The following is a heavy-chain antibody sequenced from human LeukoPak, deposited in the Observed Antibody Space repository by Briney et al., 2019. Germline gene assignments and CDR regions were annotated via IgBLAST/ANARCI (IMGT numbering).Heavy chain of an antibody. CDR3: ARAGGDYYYGMDV. CDR2: IYSGGST. Sequence: GGSLRLSCEASGFTVSSNYMSWVRQAPGKGLEWVSVIYSGGSTYYADSVKGRFTISRHNSKNTLYLQMNSLRAEDTAVYYCARAGGDYYYGMDVWGQGTTVTVSS. J-gene: IGHJ6*02. V-gene: IGHV3-53*04. D-gene: IGHD1-26*01. CDR1: GFTVSSNY.